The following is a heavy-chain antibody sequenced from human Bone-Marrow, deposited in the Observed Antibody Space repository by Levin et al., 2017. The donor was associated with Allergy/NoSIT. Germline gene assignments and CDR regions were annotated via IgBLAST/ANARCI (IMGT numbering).Heavy chain of an antibody. V-gene: IGHV3-64*02. CDR1: GFTFNDYP. D-gene: IGHD2-2*01. CDR2: ISRNGVST. CDR3: ARGYCSATGCYAGYMDV. Sequence: PGGSLRLSCAASGFTFNDYPMHWVRQAPGNGLEYVSAISRNGVSTYYGDSVKGRFTVSRDNDRNTVYLQMGSLRGDDMAVYYCARGYCSATGCYAGYMDVWGKGTTVTVSS. J-gene: IGHJ6*03.